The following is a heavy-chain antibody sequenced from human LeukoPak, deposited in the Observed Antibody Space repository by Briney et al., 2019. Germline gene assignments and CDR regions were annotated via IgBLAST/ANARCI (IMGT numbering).Heavy chain of an antibody. CDR1: GYSFTSYW. Sequence: GESLKISCKGSGYSFTSYWIGWVRQMPGKGLEWMGIIYPGDSDTRYSPSFQGQVTISADKSISTAYLQWSSLKASDTAMYYCARRGSGYDLRDQTFDYWGQGTLVTVSS. CDR3: ARRGSGYDLRDQTFDY. CDR2: IYPGDSDT. J-gene: IGHJ4*02. V-gene: IGHV5-51*01. D-gene: IGHD5-12*01.